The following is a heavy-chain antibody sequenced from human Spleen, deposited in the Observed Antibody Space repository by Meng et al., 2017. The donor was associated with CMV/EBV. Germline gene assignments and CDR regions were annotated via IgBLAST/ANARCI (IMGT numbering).Heavy chain of an antibody. Sequence: ASVKVSCKASGYTFTSYDINWVRQATGQGLEWMGWMNPNSGNTGYAQKFQGRVTMTRNTSISTAYMELSSLRSEDTAVYYCARGPGTIAVSTFPYYYYYGMDVWGQGTTVTV. J-gene: IGHJ6*02. V-gene: IGHV1-8*01. CDR1: GYTFTSYD. CDR2: MNPNSGNT. D-gene: IGHD2-15*01. CDR3: ARGPGTIAVSTFPYYYYYGMDV.